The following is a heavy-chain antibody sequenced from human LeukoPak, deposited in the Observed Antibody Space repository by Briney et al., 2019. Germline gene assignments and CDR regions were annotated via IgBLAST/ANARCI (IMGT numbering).Heavy chain of an antibody. CDR3: ARVRYGSGSYRLYYYYMDV. V-gene: IGHV4-59*12. J-gene: IGHJ6*03. CDR2: IHYSGST. CDR1: GGSISSYY. Sequence: SETLSLTCTVSGGSISSYYWSWIRQPPGKGLEWIGYIHYSGSTNYNPSLKSRVTISVDTSKNQFSLKLSSVTAADTAVYYCARVRYGSGSYRLYYYYMDVWGKGTTVTVSS. D-gene: IGHD3-10*01.